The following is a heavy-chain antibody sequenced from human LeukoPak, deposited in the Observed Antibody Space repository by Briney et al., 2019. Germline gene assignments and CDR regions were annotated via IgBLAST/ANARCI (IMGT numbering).Heavy chain of an antibody. CDR1: GGTFSSYT. CDR3: ARFSSGTGVDV. V-gene: IGHV1-69*02. D-gene: IGHD6-19*01. J-gene: IGHJ6*02. Sequence: SVKVSCKASGGTFSSYTINWVRQAPGQGLEWMGRIITILGIANYAQKFQGRVTITADKSTSTAYMELSSLRSEDTAVYYCARFSSGTGVDVWGQGTTVTVSS. CDR2: IITILGIA.